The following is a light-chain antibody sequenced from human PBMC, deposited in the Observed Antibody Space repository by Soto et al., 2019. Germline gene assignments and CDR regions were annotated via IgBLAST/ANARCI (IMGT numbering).Light chain of an antibody. CDR2: GAS. Sequence: EIVMTQSPATLSVSPGERVTLSCRASQSVSRSLAWYPQKPGQAPRLLIYGASTRATGIPARFSGSGSGTEFTLTISRLQSEDFGVYYCQQYKNWPPFAFGPGTKVDI. CDR3: QQYKNWPPFA. J-gene: IGKJ3*01. V-gene: IGKV3-15*01. CDR1: QSVSRS.